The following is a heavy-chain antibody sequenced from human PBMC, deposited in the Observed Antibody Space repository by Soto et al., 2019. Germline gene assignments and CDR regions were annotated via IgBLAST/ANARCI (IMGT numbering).Heavy chain of an antibody. D-gene: IGHD2-2*01. CDR2: IYDDGST. Sequence: QLQESGPGLVKPSEPLSLTCSVSGDSISSYFKNWIRHPAGKGLEWIGCIYDDGSTKYNPSLESRVTISLDTSKNELSLRLRSVTSADTAVYYCGSSRSAIYVDASDVWGQGTMVTVSS. CDR3: GSSRSAIYVDASDV. J-gene: IGHJ3*01. V-gene: IGHV4-4*09. CDR1: GDSISSYF.